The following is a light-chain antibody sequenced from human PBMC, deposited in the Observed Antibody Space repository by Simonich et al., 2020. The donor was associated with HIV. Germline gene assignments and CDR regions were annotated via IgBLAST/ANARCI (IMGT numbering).Light chain of an antibody. CDR3: SSYTGNSTWV. CDR1: RSDVGGYNY. J-gene: IGLJ3*02. Sequence: QSALTQPASVSGSPGQSITISCTGTRSDVGGYNYVSWYQHHPGQAPKIMIYDVSKRSSGVSKRFSGSKSGNTASLTISGLQAEDEADYYCSSYTGNSTWVFGGGTKLTLL. CDR2: DVS. V-gene: IGLV2-14*03.